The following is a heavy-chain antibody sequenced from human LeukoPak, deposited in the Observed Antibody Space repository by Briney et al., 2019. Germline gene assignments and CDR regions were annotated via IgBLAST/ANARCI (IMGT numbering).Heavy chain of an antibody. CDR2: MNANSGHT. V-gene: IGHV1-8*01. CDR3: ARVPTKIVVVPAAIFTAFDI. CDR1: GYTFTSYD. D-gene: IGHD2-2*01. J-gene: IGHJ3*02. Sequence: GASVRVSFRASGYTFTSYDINWGRQAPGEGGEWRGGMNANSGHTGYAQKFQGRVTMTRNTSLSTAYMELSSLRSEDTAVYYCARVPTKIVVVPAAIFTAFDIWGQGTIVTVSS.